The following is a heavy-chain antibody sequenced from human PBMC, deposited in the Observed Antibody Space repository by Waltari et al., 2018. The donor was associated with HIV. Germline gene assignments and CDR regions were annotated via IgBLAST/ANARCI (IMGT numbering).Heavy chain of an antibody. CDR3: ARGSFSSGGGAFDI. CDR1: GFTVRDTY. V-gene: IGHV3-53*01. D-gene: IGHD2-15*01. Sequence: EVGLVESGGGLIQPGGSLRLPCIVSGFTVRDTYMPWVRQAPGKGLVWVSVIYADDSTFYADSVKGRFIISRDYSKNTLYLQMSSLRADDSAVYFCARGSFSSGGGAFDIWGLGAKVSVSS. CDR2: IYADDST. J-gene: IGHJ3*02.